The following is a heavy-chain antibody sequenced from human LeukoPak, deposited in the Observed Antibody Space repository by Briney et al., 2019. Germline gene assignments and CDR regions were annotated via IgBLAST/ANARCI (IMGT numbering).Heavy chain of an antibody. J-gene: IGHJ3*02. CDR1: RFTFSSYS. Sequence: PGGSLRLSCAASRFTFSSYSMNWVRQAPGKGLEWVSSISSSSSYIYYADSVKGRFTISRDNAKNSLYLQMNSLRAEDTAVYYCARDHRGAFDIWGQGTMVTVSS. D-gene: IGHD1-26*01. CDR3: ARDHRGAFDI. V-gene: IGHV3-21*01. CDR2: ISSSSSYI.